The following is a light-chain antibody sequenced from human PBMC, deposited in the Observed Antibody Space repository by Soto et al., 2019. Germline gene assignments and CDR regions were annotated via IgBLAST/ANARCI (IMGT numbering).Light chain of an antibody. Sequence: ENVLTQSPGTLSSSPGERATLSCRASQSVSSSYLAWYQQKPGQAPRLLIYGASSRATGIPDRFSGSGSGTDFTLTISRLEPEDFAVYYCQQYGSSPFTFGPGTKVDIK. CDR3: QQYGSSPFT. CDR2: GAS. V-gene: IGKV3-20*01. J-gene: IGKJ3*01. CDR1: QSVSSSY.